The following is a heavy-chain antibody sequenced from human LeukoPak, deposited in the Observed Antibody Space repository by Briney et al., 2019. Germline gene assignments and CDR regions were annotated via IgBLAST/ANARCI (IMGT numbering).Heavy chain of an antibody. Sequence: GGSLRLSCAASGFTFSSYEMNWVRQAPGKGLEWVSYISSSGSTIYYADSVKGRFTISRDNAKNSLYLQMNSLSAEDTAVYYCASGGQTFDYWGQGTLVTVSS. J-gene: IGHJ4*02. CDR3: ASGGQTFDY. CDR2: ISSSGSTI. CDR1: GFTFSSYE. D-gene: IGHD4-23*01. V-gene: IGHV3-48*03.